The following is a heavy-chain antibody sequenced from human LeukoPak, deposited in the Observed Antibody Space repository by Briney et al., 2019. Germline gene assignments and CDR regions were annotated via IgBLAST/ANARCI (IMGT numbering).Heavy chain of an antibody. Sequence: PGGSLRLSCTASGFTFSDCAMSWVRQAPGKGPEWVSGISGSGGSTYYADSVKGRYTISRDNANSALYLQMSSLRAEDTATYYCAKARGASLSAFDVWGQGRMVTVSS. CDR3: AKARGASLSAFDV. V-gene: IGHV3-23*01. CDR1: GFTFSDCA. J-gene: IGHJ3*01. CDR2: ISGSGGST. D-gene: IGHD3-10*01.